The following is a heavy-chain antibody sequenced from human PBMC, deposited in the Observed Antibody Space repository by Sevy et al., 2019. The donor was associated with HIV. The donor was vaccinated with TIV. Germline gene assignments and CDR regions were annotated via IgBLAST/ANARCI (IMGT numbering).Heavy chain of an antibody. J-gene: IGHJ6*02. CDR3: ARLGGFRYYYGMDV. Sequence: SETLSLTCTVSGGSISSSSYYWGWIRQPPGKGLEWIGSIYYSGSTEYNPSLKSRVTISVDTSKNQFSLKLSSVTAADTAVYYCARLGGFRYYYGMDVWGQGTTVTVSS. V-gene: IGHV4-39*01. D-gene: IGHD1-26*01. CDR2: IYYSGST. CDR1: GGSISSSSYY.